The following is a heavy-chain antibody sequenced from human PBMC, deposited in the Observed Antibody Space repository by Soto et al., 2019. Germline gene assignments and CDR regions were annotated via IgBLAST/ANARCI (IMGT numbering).Heavy chain of an antibody. V-gene: IGHV3-7*01. CDR1: GFTLSNYW. CDR2: IKQDGSEK. CDR3: ARDGGYSGYDYFDY. J-gene: IGHJ4*02. Sequence: PGGSLRLSCAGSGFTLSNYWMSWVRQAPGKGLEWVANIKQDGSEKKYVDSVKGRLTISRDNAKKSVFLQMNSLRAEDTAVYYCARDGGYSGYDYFDYWGQGALVTVSS. D-gene: IGHD5-12*01.